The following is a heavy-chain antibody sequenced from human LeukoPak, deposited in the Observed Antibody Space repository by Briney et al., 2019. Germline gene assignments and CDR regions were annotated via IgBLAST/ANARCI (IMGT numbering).Heavy chain of an antibody. D-gene: IGHD3-22*01. CDR1: GYTLTELS. V-gene: IGHV1-24*01. Sequence: ASVKVSCKVSGYTLTELSMHWVRQAPGKGLEWMGGFDPEDGETIYAQKFQGRVTMTEDTSTDTAYMELSSLRSEDTAVYYCARESPYYYDSSGRTKQYFQHWGQGTLVTVSS. J-gene: IGHJ1*01. CDR2: FDPEDGET. CDR3: ARESPYYYDSSGRTKQYFQH.